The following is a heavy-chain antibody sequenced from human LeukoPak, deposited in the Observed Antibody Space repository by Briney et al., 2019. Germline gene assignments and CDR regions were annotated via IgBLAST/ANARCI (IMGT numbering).Heavy chain of an antibody. J-gene: IGHJ4*02. CDR3: ATVPIVVMNAMLYYFDY. CDR2: MNPNSGST. CDR1: GYTFTSYD. Sequence: ASVKVSCKASGYTFTSYDINWVRQATGQGLEWMGWMNPNSGSTGYAQKFQGRVTMTEDTSTDTAYMELSSLRSEDTAVYYCATVPIVVMNAMLYYFDYWGQGTLVTVSS. D-gene: IGHD2-21*01. V-gene: IGHV1-8*01.